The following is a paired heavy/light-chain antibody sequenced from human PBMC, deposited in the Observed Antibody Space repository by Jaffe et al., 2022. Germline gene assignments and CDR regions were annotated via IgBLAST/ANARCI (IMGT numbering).Light chain of an antibody. CDR2: GAS. CDR1: QSVTSSY. CDR3: QQYGSSPNT. Sequence: EIVLTQSPGTLSLSPGERATLSCRASQSVTSSYLAWYQQKPGQAPRLLIYGASSRATGIPDRFSGSGSGTDFTLTIGRLEPEDFAVYYCQQYGSSPNTFGQGTKLEIK. V-gene: IGKV3-20*01. J-gene: IGKJ2*01.
Heavy chain of an antibody. V-gene: IGHV1-18*01. Sequence: QVQLVQSGAEVKKPGASVKVSCKASGYTFTTYGISWVRQAPGQGLELMGWISANNGDTNYPQKFQGRVTMTTDTSTTTAYMELRSLRSDDTALYYCARKPTGRAFDIWGQGTMVTVSS. J-gene: IGHJ3*02. CDR3: ARKPTGRAFDI. CDR1: GYTFTTYG. CDR2: ISANNGDT.